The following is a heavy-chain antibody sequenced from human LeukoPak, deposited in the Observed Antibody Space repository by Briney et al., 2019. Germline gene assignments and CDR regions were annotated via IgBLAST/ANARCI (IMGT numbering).Heavy chain of an antibody. CDR3: AAGYYGSFNY. V-gene: IGHV3-15*01. D-gene: IGHD1-26*01. CDR2: IKSNTAGGTT. Sequence: GGSLRLSCAASGFTFSDAWMSWVRQAPGKGLECVGRIKSNTAGGTTDYAAPVKGRFTISRDDSKNTLYVQMSSLIIEDTAVYFCAAGYYGSFNYWGQGTLVTVSS. J-gene: IGHJ4*02. CDR1: GFTFSDAW.